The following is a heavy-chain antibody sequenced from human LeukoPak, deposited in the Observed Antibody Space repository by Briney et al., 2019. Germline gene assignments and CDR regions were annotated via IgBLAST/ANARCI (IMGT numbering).Heavy chain of an antibody. CDR2: ISAYNGNT. Sequence: ASVKVSCKTSGYTFTSYGISWVRQAPGQGLEWMGWISAYNGNTNYAQKFQGRVTMTTDTMTTDTSTSTAYMELRSLRSDDTAVYYCARGSLSSRDFDYWGQGTLVTVSS. CDR1: GYTFTSYG. CDR3: ARGSLSSRDFDY. V-gene: IGHV1-18*01. D-gene: IGHD6-13*01. J-gene: IGHJ4*02.